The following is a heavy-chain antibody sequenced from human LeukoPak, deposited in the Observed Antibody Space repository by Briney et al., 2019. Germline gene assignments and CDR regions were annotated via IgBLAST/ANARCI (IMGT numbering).Heavy chain of an antibody. CDR3: ARDPVGYSYSYGMDV. Sequence: ASVKVSCKASGYTFTGYYMHWVRQAPGQGLERMGRINPNSGGTNYAQKFQGRVTMTRATSISTAYMELRRLRSDDTAVYYCARDPVGYSYSYGMDVWGQGTTVTVSS. V-gene: IGHV1-2*06. CDR1: GYTFTGYY. D-gene: IGHD5-18*01. CDR2: INPNSGGT. J-gene: IGHJ6*02.